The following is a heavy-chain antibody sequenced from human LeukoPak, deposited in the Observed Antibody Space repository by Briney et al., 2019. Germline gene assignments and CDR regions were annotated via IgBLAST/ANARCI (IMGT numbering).Heavy chain of an antibody. CDR2: ISSSSSTI. D-gene: IGHD5-18*01. V-gene: IGHV3-48*01. Sequence: PGGSLRLSCAASGFTFSSYGMHWVRQAPGKGLEWVSYISSSSSTIYYADSVKGRFTISRDNAKNSLYLQMNSLRAEDTAVYYCARALQLWPPVGLDYWGQGTLVTVSS. CDR1: GFTFSSYG. CDR3: ARALQLWPPVGLDY. J-gene: IGHJ4*02.